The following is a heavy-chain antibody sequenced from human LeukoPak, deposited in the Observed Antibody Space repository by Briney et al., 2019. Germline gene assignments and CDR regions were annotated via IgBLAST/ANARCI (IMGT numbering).Heavy chain of an antibody. J-gene: IGHJ4*02. Sequence: SETLSLTCTVSGGSISSYYWSWIRQPPGKGLEWIVYIYYSGSTNYNPSLKSRVTISVDPSKNQFSLKLSSVTAADTAVYYCARGGGYDDYFDYWGQGTLVTVSS. CDR2: IYYSGST. V-gene: IGHV4-59*08. CDR3: ARGGGYDDYFDY. D-gene: IGHD5-12*01. CDR1: GGSISSYY.